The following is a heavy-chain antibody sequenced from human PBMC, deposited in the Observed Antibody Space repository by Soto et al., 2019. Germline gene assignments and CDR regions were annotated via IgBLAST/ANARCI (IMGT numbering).Heavy chain of an antibody. CDR2: ISGRGDST. CDR3: AKDLPGELLPTRFDP. D-gene: IGHD1-26*01. J-gene: IGHJ5*02. V-gene: IGHV3-23*01. CDR1: GFTFSSYA. Sequence: GGPLRLSWAASGFTFSSYAMNWLRQAPGKGLEWVPAISGRGDSTYYVDSVKGRFTISRDNSNNTLYLQMNSLRAEDTAVYYCAKDLPGELLPTRFDPWGQGTLVTVSS.